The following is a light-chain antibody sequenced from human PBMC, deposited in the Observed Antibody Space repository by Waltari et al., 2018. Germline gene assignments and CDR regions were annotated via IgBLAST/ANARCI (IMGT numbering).Light chain of an antibody. V-gene: IGKV3-11*01. J-gene: IGKJ4*01. CDR3: QQRHNWPLT. CDR1: QSVRSY. CDR2: DTS. Sequence: EIVLTQSPATLSLPPGDRATLSCRASQSVRSYLAWYQQKPGQAPRLLIYDTSNRASGIPARFSGSGSGTDFSLSISSLEPEDFAVYYCQQRHNWPLTFGGGTKVEIK.